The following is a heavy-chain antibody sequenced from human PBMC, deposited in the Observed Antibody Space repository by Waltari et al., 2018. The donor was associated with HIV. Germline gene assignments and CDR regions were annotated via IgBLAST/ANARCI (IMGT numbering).Heavy chain of an antibody. V-gene: IGHV4-39*07. CDR1: GGSISSSSYY. CDR3: ASFGGWFDP. CDR2: IYYSGST. J-gene: IGHJ5*02. Sequence: QLQLQESGPGLVKPSETLSLTCPVPGGSISSSSYYWGWIRQPPGKGLEWIGSIYYSGSTYYNPSLKSRVTISVDTSKNQFSLKLSSVTAADTAVYYCASFGGWFDPWGQGTLVTVSS. D-gene: IGHD3-10*01.